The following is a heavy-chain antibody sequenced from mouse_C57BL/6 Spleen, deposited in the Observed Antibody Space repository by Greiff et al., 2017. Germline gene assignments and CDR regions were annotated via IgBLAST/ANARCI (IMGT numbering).Heavy chain of an antibody. V-gene: IGHV1-50*01. J-gene: IGHJ4*01. CDR2: IDPSDSYT. CDR3: SGVAPYYAMDY. D-gene: IGHD1-1*01. Sequence: QVQLQQPGAELVKPGASVKLSCKASGYTFTSYWMQWVKQRPGQGLEWIGEIDPSDSYTNYNQKFKGKATLTVDTSSSTAYMQLSSLTYEDSAVYYCSGVAPYYAMDYWGQGTSGTVSS. CDR1: GYTFTSYW.